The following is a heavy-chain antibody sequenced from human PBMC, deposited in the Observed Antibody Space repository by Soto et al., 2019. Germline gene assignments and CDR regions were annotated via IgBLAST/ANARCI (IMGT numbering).Heavy chain of an antibody. CDR1: GGSFSGYY. D-gene: IGHD3-3*01. CDR2: INHSGST. CDR3: ARDAGKYDFWSGYYPTTFDY. J-gene: IGHJ4*02. Sequence: QVQLQQWGAGLLKPSETLSLTCAVYGGSFSGYYWSWIRQPPGKGLEWIGEINHSGSTNYNPSLKSRVTKSVDTSKNQFSLKLSSVTAADTAVYYCARDAGKYDFWSGYYPTTFDYWGQGTLVTVSS. V-gene: IGHV4-34*01.